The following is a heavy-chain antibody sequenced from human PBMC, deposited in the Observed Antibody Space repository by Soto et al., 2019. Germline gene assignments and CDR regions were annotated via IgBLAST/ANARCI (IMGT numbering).Heavy chain of an antibody. CDR2: ISWDGGIT. D-gene: IGHD3-9*01. CDR1: GFSFEDHT. CDR3: AKDHYDILTAAGVDY. Sequence: GGSLRLSCAAFGFSFEDHTMHWVRQAPGKGLEWVSLISWDGGITYYADSVKGRFTVSRDNSKDSLYLQMNSLRPEDTAVYYCAKDHYDILTAAGVDYWGQGTLVTVSS. J-gene: IGHJ4*02. V-gene: IGHV3-43*01.